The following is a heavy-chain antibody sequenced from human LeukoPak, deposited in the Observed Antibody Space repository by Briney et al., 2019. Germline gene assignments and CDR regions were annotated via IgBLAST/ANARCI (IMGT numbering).Heavy chain of an antibody. CDR1: GVSTTNGIYY. Sequence: SETLSLTCTVSGVSTTNGIYYWAWIRQSPGKGLEWIGSVHNVGSTYYNLSLRSRVTMSIDTSKNQFSLKLSSVTAADTAVYYCARLSGSLLFDYWGQGTLVTVSS. V-gene: IGHV4-39*01. CDR3: ARLSGSLLFDY. J-gene: IGHJ4*02. D-gene: IGHD1-26*01. CDR2: VHNVGST.